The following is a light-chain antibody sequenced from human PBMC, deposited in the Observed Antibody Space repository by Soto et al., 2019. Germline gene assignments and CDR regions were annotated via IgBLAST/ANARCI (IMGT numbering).Light chain of an antibody. V-gene: IGKV3-15*01. Sequence: EIVLTQSPATRSVSPGERVTLSCRASESVDINLAWYGQKPGQAPRLLIYGASTRATDMPGTFSGRGSGTEFTLTVSSLEPEDFAVDYCQQYGSSGTFGPGTKVDIK. J-gene: IGKJ1*01. CDR3: QQYGSSGT. CDR2: GAS. CDR1: ESVDIN.